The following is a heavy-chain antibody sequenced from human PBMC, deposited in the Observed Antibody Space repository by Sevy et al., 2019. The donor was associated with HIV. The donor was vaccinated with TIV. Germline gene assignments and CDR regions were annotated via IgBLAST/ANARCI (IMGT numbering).Heavy chain of an antibody. D-gene: IGHD3-10*01. CDR3: TRGSGIDYYEKGMDL. V-gene: IGHV3-21*04. Sequence: GGSLRLSGAASGSSFESFAMNWVRQAPGKGLEWVAYISRRSSYIYYADSVKGRFTISRDNAKNSLFLQMNSLGAEDTAIYYCTRGSGIDYYEKGMDLWGQGTTVTVSS. J-gene: IGHJ6*02. CDR2: ISRRSSYI. CDR1: GSSFESFA.